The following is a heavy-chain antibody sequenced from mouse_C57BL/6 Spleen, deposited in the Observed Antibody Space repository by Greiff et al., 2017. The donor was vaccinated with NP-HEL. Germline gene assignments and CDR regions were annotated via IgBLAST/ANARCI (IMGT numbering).Heavy chain of an antibody. CDR3: AINPLFITTVGDFDY. CDR1: GYAFSSYW. D-gene: IGHD1-1*01. V-gene: IGHV1-80*01. Sequence: VKLQESGAELVKPGASVKISCKASGYAFSSYWMNWVKQRPGKGLEWIGQIYPGDGDTNYNGKFKGKATLTADKSSSTAYMQLSSLTSEYSAVYFCAINPLFITTVGDFDYWGQGTTLTVSS. CDR2: IYPGDGDT. J-gene: IGHJ2*01.